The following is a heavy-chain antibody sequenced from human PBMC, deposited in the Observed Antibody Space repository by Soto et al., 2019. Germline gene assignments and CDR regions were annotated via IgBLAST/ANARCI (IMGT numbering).Heavy chain of an antibody. CDR1: GGSISSYY. V-gene: IGHV4-59*01. D-gene: IGHD6-13*01. J-gene: IGHJ4*02. Sequence: QVQLQESGPGLVKPSETLSLTCTVSGGSISSYYWSWIRQPPGKGLEWIGYIYYSGSTNYNPSLKSRVTISVDTSKNQFSLKLSSVTAADTAVYYCARARGIPYSSSWYLDYWGQGTLVTVSS. CDR3: ARARGIPYSSSWYLDY. CDR2: IYYSGST.